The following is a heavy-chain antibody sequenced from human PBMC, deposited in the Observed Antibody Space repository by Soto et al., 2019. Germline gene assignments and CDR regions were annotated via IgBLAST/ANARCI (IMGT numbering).Heavy chain of an antibody. V-gene: IGHV3-33*01. D-gene: IGHD5-12*01. CDR3: ARGVEFVDIVSTIVHLYSFSAMDV. J-gene: IGHJ6*02. CDR2: IWYDGSNK. CDR1: GFTFSRYG. Sequence: QVQVVESGGGVVQAGRSLRLSCEVSGFTFSRYGMHWVRQAPGKGLEWVASIWYDGSNKNYGDSVTARFTVSRDDLKNTVYLQMKSLRVEDTAVYDFARGVEFVDIVSTIVHLYSFSAMDVWGQGTTVTVSS.